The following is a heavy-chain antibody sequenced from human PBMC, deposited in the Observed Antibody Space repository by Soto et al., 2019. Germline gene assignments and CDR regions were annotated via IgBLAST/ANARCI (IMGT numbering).Heavy chain of an antibody. J-gene: IGHJ4*02. V-gene: IGHV1-3*01. CDR3: AREVRPGVRFLECLPGFLY. Sequence: ASVKVSCKASGYTFTSYAMHWVRQAPGQRLEWMGWINAGNGNTKYSQKFQGRVTITRDTSASTAYMELSSLRSEDTAVYYCAREVRPGVRFLECLPGFLYWGQGTLVTVSS. D-gene: IGHD3-3*01. CDR1: GYTFTSYA. CDR2: INAGNGNT.